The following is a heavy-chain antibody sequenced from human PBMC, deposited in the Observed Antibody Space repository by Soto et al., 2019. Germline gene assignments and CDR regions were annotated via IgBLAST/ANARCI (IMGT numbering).Heavy chain of an antibody. V-gene: IGHV3-53*04. Sequence: EVQLVESGGGLVQPGGSLRLSCAASGFTVSSNYMSWVRQAPGKGLEWVSVIYSGGSTYYADSVKGRFTISRHNSKNTLYLQMNSLRAEDTAVYYCARGRLVPKRGTDYYYYYMDVWGKGTTVTVSS. CDR2: IYSGGST. J-gene: IGHJ6*03. CDR3: ARGRLVPKRGTDYYYYYMDV. D-gene: IGHD2-2*01. CDR1: GFTVSSNY.